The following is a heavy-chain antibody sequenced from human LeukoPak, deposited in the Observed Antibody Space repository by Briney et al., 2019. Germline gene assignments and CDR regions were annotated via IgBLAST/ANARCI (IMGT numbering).Heavy chain of an antibody. CDR3: AGGPAMVRGVTFDY. CDR1: GGSISSSNW. Sequence: SETLSLTCAVSGGSISSSNWWSWVRQPPGKGPEWIGEIYHSGSTNYNPSLKSRVTISVDKSKNQFSLKLSSVTAADTAVYYRAGGPAMVRGVTFDYWGQGTLVTVSS. D-gene: IGHD3-10*01. J-gene: IGHJ4*02. CDR2: IYHSGST. V-gene: IGHV4-4*02.